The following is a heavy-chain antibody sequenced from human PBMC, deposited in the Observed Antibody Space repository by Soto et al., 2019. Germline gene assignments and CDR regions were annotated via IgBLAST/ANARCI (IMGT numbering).Heavy chain of an antibody. CDR3: ARGSLDTVYSSSFSEY. D-gene: IGHD2-2*01. CDR2: INHSGGT. CDR1: GGSLSGHY. Sequence: SETLSLTCAVYGGSLSGHYWSWIRQPPGKGLEWIGEINHSGGTSYNPSLKSRVTISVDTSKSQFSLKLTSVTAADRAVYYCARGSLDTVYSSSFSEYSGKRPPVTVST. V-gene: IGHV4-34*01. J-gene: IGHJ4*02.